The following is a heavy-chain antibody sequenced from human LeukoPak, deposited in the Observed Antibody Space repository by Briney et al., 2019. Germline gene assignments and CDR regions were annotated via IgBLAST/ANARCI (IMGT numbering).Heavy chain of an antibody. D-gene: IGHD3-9*01. CDR3: ARVFYDILTGYYNWFDP. J-gene: IGHJ5*02. CDR2: IIPIFGTA. Sequence: SVKVSXKASGGTFSSYAISWVRQAPGQGLEWMGGIIPIFGTANYARKFQGRVTITADESTSTAYMELSSLRSEDTAVYYCARVFYDILTGYYNWFDPWGQGTLVTVSS. CDR1: GGTFSSYA. V-gene: IGHV1-69*13.